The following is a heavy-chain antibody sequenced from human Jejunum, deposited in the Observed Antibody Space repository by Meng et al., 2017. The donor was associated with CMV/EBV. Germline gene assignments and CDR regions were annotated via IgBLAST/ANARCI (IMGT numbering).Heavy chain of an antibody. V-gene: IGHV4-59*01. Sequence: SYYWSWIRQPTGKGLEWIGYIYYSGGTNYSPSLKSRVTISVDTSKNQYSLKLSSVTAADTAVYYCASGGIYDFWSGYYTGQTWFDPWGQGTLVTVSS. CDR2: IYYSGGT. J-gene: IGHJ5*02. D-gene: IGHD3-3*01. CDR1: SYY. CDR3: ASGGIYDFWSGYYTGQTWFDP.